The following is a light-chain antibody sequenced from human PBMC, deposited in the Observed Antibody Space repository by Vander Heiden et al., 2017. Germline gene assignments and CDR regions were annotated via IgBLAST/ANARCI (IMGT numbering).Light chain of an antibody. CDR3: QVWDSSSAI. CDR1: NIRTKI. V-gene: IGLV3-9*01. CDR2: RDA. J-gene: IGLJ2*01. Sequence: SYALTQPVSVSVALGQTARITCGGNNIRTKIVHWYQQKPGQAPVLVIYRDATRPSGIPERFSGSNSGNTATLTISRAQAGDEADYYCQVWDSSSAIFGGGTKVTVL.